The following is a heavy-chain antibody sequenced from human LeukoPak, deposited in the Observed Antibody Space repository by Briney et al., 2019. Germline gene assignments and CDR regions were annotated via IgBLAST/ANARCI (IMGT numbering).Heavy chain of an antibody. CDR1: GFTFNRYN. D-gene: IGHD2-15*01. V-gene: IGHV3-21*01. CDR2: ISTSSSYI. J-gene: IGHJ5*02. CDR3: ARGADGVSSNSRGWFDP. Sequence: TGGSLRLSCAASGFTFNRYNMNWVRRAPGKGLEWVSSISTSSSYIYYADSVRGRFTISRDNAKNSLYLQMNSLRAEDTAVYSCARGADGVSSNSRGWFDPWGQGTLVTVSS.